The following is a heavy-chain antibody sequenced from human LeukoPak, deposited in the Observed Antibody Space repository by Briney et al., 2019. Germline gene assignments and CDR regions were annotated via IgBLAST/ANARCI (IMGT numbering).Heavy chain of an antibody. CDR3: ARVRLDTAMGEYYFDY. D-gene: IGHD5-18*01. CDR2: MNPNSGNT. V-gene: IGHV1-8*02. Sequence: GASVKVSCKASGGTFSSYAISWVRQAPGQGLEWMVWMNPNSGNTGYAQKFQGRVTMTRNTSISTAYMELSSLRSEDTAVYYCARVRLDTAMGEYYFDYWGQGTLVTVSS. CDR1: GGTFSSYA. J-gene: IGHJ4*02.